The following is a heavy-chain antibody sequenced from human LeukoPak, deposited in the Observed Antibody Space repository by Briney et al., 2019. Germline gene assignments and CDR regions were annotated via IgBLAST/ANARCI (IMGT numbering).Heavy chain of an antibody. CDR2: ISGSGGDP. J-gene: IGHJ4*02. Sequence: GGSLRLSCAASGFTFSSYAMSWVRQAPGKGLEWVSAISGSGGDPYYADSVKGRFTISRDNSKNTLYLQMSSLRAEDTAVYYCAKDLGSVVTPPSLDFWGQGTLVTVSS. V-gene: IGHV3-23*01. CDR1: GFTFSSYA. CDR3: AKDLGSVVTPPSLDF. D-gene: IGHD4-23*01.